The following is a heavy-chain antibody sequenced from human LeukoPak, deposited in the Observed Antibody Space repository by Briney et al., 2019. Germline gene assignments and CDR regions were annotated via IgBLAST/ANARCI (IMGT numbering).Heavy chain of an antibody. CDR3: ARAPPRTIAARPGVDYMDV. J-gene: IGHJ6*03. D-gene: IGHD6-6*01. CDR2: INPSGGST. Sequence: ASVKVSCQASGYTFTSYYMHWVRQAPGQGLEWMGIINPSGGSTSYAQKFQGRVTMTRDMSTSTVYMELSSLRSEDTAVYYCARAPPRTIAARPGVDYMDVWGKGTTVTVSS. V-gene: IGHV1-46*01. CDR1: GYTFTSYY.